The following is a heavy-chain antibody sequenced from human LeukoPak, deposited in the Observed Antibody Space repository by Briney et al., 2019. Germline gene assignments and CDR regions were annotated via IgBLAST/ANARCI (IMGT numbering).Heavy chain of an antibody. Sequence: SETLSLTCAVYGGSFSGYYWSWIRQPPGKGLEWIGEINHSGSTNYNPPLKSRVTISVDTSKNQFSLKLSSVTAADTAVYYCARHRQGGIYSSSWYGFDYWGQGTLVTVSS. D-gene: IGHD6-13*01. CDR3: ARHRQGGIYSSSWYGFDY. CDR1: GGSFSGYY. J-gene: IGHJ4*02. CDR2: INHSGST. V-gene: IGHV4-34*01.